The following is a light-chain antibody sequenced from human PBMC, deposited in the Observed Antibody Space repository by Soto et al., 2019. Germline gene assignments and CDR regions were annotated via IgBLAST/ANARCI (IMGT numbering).Light chain of an antibody. CDR3: RSYAGTGTWV. V-gene: IGLV2-23*02. CDR2: EVT. Sequence: QSALTQPASVSGSPGQSITISCTGTSSDVGTYNLVSWYQQYPGKAPKVVISEVTKRPSGVSNRFSGSKSGNMASLTISALPAEDEADYYCRSYAGTGTWVFGGGTKVTVL. CDR1: SSDVGTYNL. J-gene: IGLJ3*02.